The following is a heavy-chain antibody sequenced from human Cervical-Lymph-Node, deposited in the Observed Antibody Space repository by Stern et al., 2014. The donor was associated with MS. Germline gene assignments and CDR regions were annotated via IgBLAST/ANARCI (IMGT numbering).Heavy chain of an antibody. CDR1: GGSISSGSFY. CDR3: ARETGGYTYGDNDFFDF. V-gene: IGHV4-61*02. D-gene: IGHD5-18*01. CDR2: IYTSGST. J-gene: IGHJ4*02. Sequence: QVQLQESGPGLVKPSQTLSLTCTVSGGSISSGSFYWSWIRQPAGKGLEWIGRIYTSGSTNYNPSLKSRVTISGDTPKNQFSLKLTSVAAADTAVYYCARETGGYTYGDNDFFDFWGQGTLVTVSS.